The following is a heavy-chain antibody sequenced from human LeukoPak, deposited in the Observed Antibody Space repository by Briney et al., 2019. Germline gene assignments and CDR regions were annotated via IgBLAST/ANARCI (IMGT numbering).Heavy chain of an antibody. CDR1: GYTFSNYV. D-gene: IGHD1-14*01. J-gene: IGHJ4*02. V-gene: IGHV1-18*01. CDR2: ISVYNDNA. CDR3: ARSGPKDWALDY. Sequence: ASVKVSCKASGYTFSNYVLTWVRQAPGQGLEWMGWISVYNDNAIYAQKFEGRVTMTTDTSTSTGYMGLRSLRFDDTAVYYCARSGPKDWALDYWGRGTLVSVSS.